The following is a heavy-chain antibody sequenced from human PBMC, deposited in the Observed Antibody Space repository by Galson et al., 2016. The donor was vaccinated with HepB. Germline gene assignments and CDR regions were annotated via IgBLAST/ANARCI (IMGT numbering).Heavy chain of an antibody. CDR3: ARDRSPLAYCGGDCYADY. V-gene: IGHV3-48*03. J-gene: IGHJ4*02. CDR2: VSYSGKFI. D-gene: IGHD2-21*02. Sequence: SLRLSCAVSGLSVNSLNMNWVRQAPGKGLEWVSYVSYSGKFIWYADSVKGRFTISRDNSKNTLYLQMDSLRAEDTSGYYCARDRSPLAYCGGDCYADYWGQGTQVSVSS. CDR1: GLSVNSLN.